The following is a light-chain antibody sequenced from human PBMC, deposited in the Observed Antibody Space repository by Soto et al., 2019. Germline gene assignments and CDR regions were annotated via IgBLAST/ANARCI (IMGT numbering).Light chain of an antibody. CDR2: EVS. Sequence: QSALTQPASVSGSPGQSITISCTGTSSDVGAYGSVCWHQQYPGKAPKLMIYEVSNRPSGVSDRFSGSKSGTSASLAITGLQAEDEADYFCQSYDSSLSGSYVFGTGTKLTVL. V-gene: IGLV2-14*01. J-gene: IGLJ1*01. CDR1: SSDVGAYGS. CDR3: QSYDSSLSGSYV.